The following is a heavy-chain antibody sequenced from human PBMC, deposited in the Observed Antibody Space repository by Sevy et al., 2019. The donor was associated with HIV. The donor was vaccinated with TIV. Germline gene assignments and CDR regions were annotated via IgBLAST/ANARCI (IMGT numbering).Heavy chain of an antibody. CDR1: GFTFRSFS. V-gene: IGHV3-33*01. J-gene: IGHJ5*01. CDR3: ARDSARVIVPTAGFDS. CDR2: IWYDGRTK. Sequence: GGSLRLSCSASGFTFRSFSMHWVRQAPGKGLEWVAAIWYDGRTKQYADSVKGRFTISRDNSKSMLNLEMNSLRAEDTALYFCARDSARVIVPTAGFDSWGQGTVVTFSS. D-gene: IGHD1-1*01.